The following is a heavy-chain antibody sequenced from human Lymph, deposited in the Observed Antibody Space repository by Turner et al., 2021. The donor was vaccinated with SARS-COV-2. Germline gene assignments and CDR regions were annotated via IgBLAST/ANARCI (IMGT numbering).Heavy chain of an antibody. Sequence: QVQLVQSGAEVKKPGYSVKVSCKASGGTFSSYAISGVRPAPGQGLEWMGGIIPILRIATYAQRFQGRVTITADKAASTAYMELSSLRSEDTAVFYCARVVGGFGELGYYYYYGMDVWGQGTTVTVSS. CDR3: ARVVGGFGELGYYYYYGMDV. D-gene: IGHD3-10*01. CDR2: IIPILRIA. CDR1: GGTFSSYA. V-gene: IGHV1-69*10. J-gene: IGHJ6*02.